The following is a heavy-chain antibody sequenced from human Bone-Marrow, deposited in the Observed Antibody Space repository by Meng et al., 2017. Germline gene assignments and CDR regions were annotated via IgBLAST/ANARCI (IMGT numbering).Heavy chain of an antibody. CDR3: VPRTTYFDS. Sequence: VQLVESGGVVVPPGGALRLSCAASGFTFSTVGMNWVRQAPGKGLEWVSTISSTGGATYYADSVKGRLTISRDNSKNTLYLQMNSLRAEDTAVYYCVPRTTYFDSWGLGTLVTVSS. J-gene: IGHJ4*02. D-gene: IGHD4-11*01. CDR2: ISSTGGAT. CDR1: GFTFSTVG. V-gene: IGHV3-23*04.